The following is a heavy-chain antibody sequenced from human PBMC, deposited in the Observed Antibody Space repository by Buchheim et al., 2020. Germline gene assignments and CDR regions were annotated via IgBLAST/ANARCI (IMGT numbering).Heavy chain of an antibody. D-gene: IGHD1-1*01. CDR1: GGFISSGSYY. V-gene: IGHV4-61*02. CDR3: ASHTTPLEPHQLYFYYYGMDV. CDR2: VHTSGST. Sequence: QVQLLESGPGLVKPSQTLSVTYTVSGGFISSGSYYWSWIRQPAGKGLEWIGRVHTSGSTHYNPSLKSRVTIFSDTSKNQFFLTLNSVTAADTAVYYCASHTTPLEPHQLYFYYYGMDVWGQGT. J-gene: IGHJ6*02.